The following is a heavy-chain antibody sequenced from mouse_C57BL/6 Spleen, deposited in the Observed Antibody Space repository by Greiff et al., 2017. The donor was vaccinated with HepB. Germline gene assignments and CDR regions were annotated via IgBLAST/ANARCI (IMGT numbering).Heavy chain of an antibody. D-gene: IGHD2-5*01. CDR3: ARETYYSNYPCDY. J-gene: IGHJ2*01. CDR2: IDPSDSYT. V-gene: IGHV1-59*01. CDR1: GYTFTSYW. Sequence: VQLQQSGAELVRPGTSVKLSCKASGYTFTSYWMHWVKQRPGQGLEWIGVIDPSDSYTNYNQKFKGKATLTVHTSSSTAYMQLSSLTSEDSAVYDCARETYYSNYPCDYWGQGTTLTGSS.